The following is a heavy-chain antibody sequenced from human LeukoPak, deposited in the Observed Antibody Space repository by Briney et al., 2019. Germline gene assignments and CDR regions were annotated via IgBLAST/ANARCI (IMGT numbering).Heavy chain of an antibody. D-gene: IGHD2-15*01. CDR2: ISSGGSNI. Sequence: GGSLRLSCAASGFTFSDYFMSWIRQAPGKGLEWVSYISSGGSNIYYADSVKGRFTISRDNAKNSLYLQTNSLRADDTAVYYCARDPGGSSLFDYWGQGALVTVSS. V-gene: IGHV3-11*04. J-gene: IGHJ4*02. CDR3: ARDPGGSSLFDY. CDR1: GFTFSDYF.